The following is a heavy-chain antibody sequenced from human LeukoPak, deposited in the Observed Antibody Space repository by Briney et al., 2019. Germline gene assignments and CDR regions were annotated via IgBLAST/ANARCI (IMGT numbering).Heavy chain of an antibody. Sequence: PGGSLRLSCAASGFTFSSYGKHWVRQAPGKGLEWVAVIWYGGSNKYYADSVKGRFTISRNNSKNTLYLQMNSLRAEDTAVYYCAKGRLDTAMESWGQGTLVTVSS. D-gene: IGHD5-18*01. CDR3: AKGRLDTAMES. CDR2: IWYGGSNK. CDR1: GFTFSSYG. V-gene: IGHV3-30*02. J-gene: IGHJ4*02.